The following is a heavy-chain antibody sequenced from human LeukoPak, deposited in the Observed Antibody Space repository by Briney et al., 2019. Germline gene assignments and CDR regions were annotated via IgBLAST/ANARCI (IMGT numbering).Heavy chain of an antibody. CDR2: ISYDGSNK. V-gene: IGHV3-30-3*01. Sequence: GGSLRLSCAASGFTFSSYAMHWVRQAPGKGLEWVAVISYDGSNKYYADSVKGRFTISRDNSKNSLYLQMNSLRAEDTAVYYCARDQNFWSGYPFDYWGQGTLVTVSS. J-gene: IGHJ4*02. CDR1: GFTFSSYA. CDR3: ARDQNFWSGYPFDY. D-gene: IGHD3-3*01.